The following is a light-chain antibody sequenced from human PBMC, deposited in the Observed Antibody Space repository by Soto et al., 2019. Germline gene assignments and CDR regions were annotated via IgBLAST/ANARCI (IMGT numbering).Light chain of an antibody. CDR3: QKYDNDPLT. Sequence: DIQMTQAPSSLSASVGDRVTITCRARQDISTYLAWYQQKPGKVPKLLISASYTLQSGVPPRFRGSGSGTDFTLTISSLQPEDVATYSWQKYDNDPLTFGGGTKVEIK. V-gene: IGKV1-27*01. CDR2: ASY. CDR1: QDISTY. J-gene: IGKJ4*01.